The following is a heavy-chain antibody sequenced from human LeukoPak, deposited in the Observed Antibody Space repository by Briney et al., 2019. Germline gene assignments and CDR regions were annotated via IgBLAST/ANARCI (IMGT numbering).Heavy chain of an antibody. CDR2: MDPNSGNT. V-gene: IGHV1-8*01. J-gene: IGHJ6*03. CDR1: GYTFTSYD. D-gene: IGHD3-10*01. CDR3: AIRYGSGEKYYYYYMDV. Sequence: ASVKVSCKASGYTFTSYDINWVRQATGQGLEWMGWMDPNSGNTGYAQKFQGRVTMTRNTSISTAYMELSSLRSEDTAVYYCAIRYGSGEKYYYYYMDVWGKGTTVTVSS.